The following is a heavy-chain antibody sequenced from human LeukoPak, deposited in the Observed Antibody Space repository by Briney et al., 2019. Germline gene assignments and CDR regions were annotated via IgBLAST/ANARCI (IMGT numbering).Heavy chain of an antibody. CDR1: GFTSNHYA. CDR3: AKVSAVGTITGYFDY. Sequence: GRSLRLSCAASGFTSNHYAMSWVRQAPGKGLEWVSGVSGSGSGTYYADSVKGRFTISRDNSKNTLFLQMSSLRAEDTAVYYCAKVSAVGTITGYFDYWGQGTLVTVSS. V-gene: IGHV3-23*01. J-gene: IGHJ4*02. D-gene: IGHD1-26*01. CDR2: VSGSGSGT.